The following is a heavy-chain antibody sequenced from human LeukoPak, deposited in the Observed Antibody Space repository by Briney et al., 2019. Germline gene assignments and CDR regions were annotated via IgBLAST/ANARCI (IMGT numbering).Heavy chain of an antibody. CDR3: ARHIVRYSSSGYYPGGFDY. J-gene: IGHJ4*02. CDR1: GYSLTSYW. V-gene: IGHV5-51*01. CDR2: IYSGDCDN. D-gene: IGHD3-22*01. Sequence: GESLRISCKGSGYSLTSYWIGWVRQIPGKGVEGMGIIYSGDCDNRFSPSLQGQVTISAGKSISNAYLQWSSLKESDTAMYYCARHIVRYSSSGYYPGGFDYWGQGTLVTVSS.